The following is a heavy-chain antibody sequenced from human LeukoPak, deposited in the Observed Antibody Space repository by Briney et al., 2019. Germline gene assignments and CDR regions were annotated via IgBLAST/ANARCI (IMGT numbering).Heavy chain of an antibody. V-gene: IGHV1-8*01. Sequence: ASVKVSCKASGYTFTSYDINRVRQATGQGLEWMGWMSPNSGITGYAQKFQGRVTMTRNTAISTAYMELSSLRSEDTAVYYCVRTPPNWGADYWGQGTLVTVSS. CDR2: MSPNSGIT. CDR3: VRTPPNWGADY. CDR1: GYTFTSYD. J-gene: IGHJ4*02. D-gene: IGHD7-27*01.